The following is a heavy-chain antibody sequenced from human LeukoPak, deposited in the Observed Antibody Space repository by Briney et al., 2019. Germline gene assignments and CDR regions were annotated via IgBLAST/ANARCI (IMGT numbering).Heavy chain of an antibody. CDR2: IYPGDSDT. V-gene: IGHV5-51*01. D-gene: IGHD3-22*01. CDR3: ARPTYYYDSSADPGAFDI. J-gene: IGHJ3*02. CDR1: GYSFTSYW. Sequence: GESLKISCKGSGYSFTSYWIGWVRQMPGKGLQWMGIIYPGDSDTRYSPSFQGQVTISADKSISTAYLQWSSLKASDTAMYYCARPTYYYDSSADPGAFDIWGQGTMVTVSS.